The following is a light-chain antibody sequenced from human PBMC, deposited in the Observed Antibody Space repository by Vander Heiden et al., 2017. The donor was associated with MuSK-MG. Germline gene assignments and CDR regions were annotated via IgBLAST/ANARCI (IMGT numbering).Light chain of an antibody. J-gene: IGKJ5*01. CDR1: QGISSY. CDR2: AAS. V-gene: IGKV1-9*01. Sequence: DIPLTQSPSFLSASVGDRVTITCRASQGISSYLAWYQQKPGKAPKLLIYAASTLQSGVPSRFSGGGYGTDFTLTISSRQPEDCATYYCQQGNRDPPSITFGQGTRLEIK. CDR3: QQGNRDPPSIT.